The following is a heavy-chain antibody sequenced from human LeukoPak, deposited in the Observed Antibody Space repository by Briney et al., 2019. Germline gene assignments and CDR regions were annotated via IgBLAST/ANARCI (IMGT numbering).Heavy chain of an antibody. Sequence: PSETLSLTCTVSGGSVSSGSYYWSWIRQPPGKGLEWIGYIYYSGSTNYNPSLKSRVTISVDTSKNQFSLKLSSVTAADTAVYYCARGGATDYFDYWGQGTLVTASS. D-gene: IGHD1-26*01. CDR2: IYYSGST. V-gene: IGHV4-61*01. CDR3: ARGGATDYFDY. J-gene: IGHJ4*02. CDR1: GGSVSSGSYY.